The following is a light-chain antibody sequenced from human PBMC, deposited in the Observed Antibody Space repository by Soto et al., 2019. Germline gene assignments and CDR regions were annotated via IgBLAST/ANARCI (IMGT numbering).Light chain of an antibody. CDR2: LEGSGGY. V-gene: IGLV4-60*03. J-gene: IGLJ3*02. CDR1: SGHSTYI. Sequence: QLVLTQSSSASASLGSSVKLTCTLSSGHSTYIIAWHQQQPGEAPRYLMDLEGSGGYNKGSGIPDRFSGSSSGADRYLTISTLQSEDEADYYCETWDTNTRVFGGGTKLTVL. CDR3: ETWDTNTRV.